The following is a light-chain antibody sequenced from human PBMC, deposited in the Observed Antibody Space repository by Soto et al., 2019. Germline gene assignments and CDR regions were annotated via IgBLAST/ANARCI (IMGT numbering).Light chain of an antibody. CDR3: QQRSNWPYS. CDR2: DAS. Sequence: EIVLTQSPSTLSLSPGQRATLSCRASQSVSSHFAWYQQKPGQAPRLLIYDASNRATGIPARFSGSGSGTDFTLTISSLQPEDSAVYYCQQRSNWPYSFGQGTKV. J-gene: IGKJ2*03. CDR1: QSVSSH. V-gene: IGKV3-11*01.